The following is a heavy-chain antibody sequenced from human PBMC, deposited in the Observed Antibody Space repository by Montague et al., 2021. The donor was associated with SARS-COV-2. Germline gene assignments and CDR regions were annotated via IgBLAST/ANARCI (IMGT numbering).Heavy chain of an antibody. V-gene: IGHV4-59*01. CDR2: IFYTGSK. J-gene: IGHJ4*02. CDR3: ARAQNICFIANCVNYFDL. D-gene: IGHD2-15*01. CDR1: GDSITTYY. Sequence: ETLSLTCSVSGDSITTYYWSWIRQSPGKGLQWIGYIFYTGSKKFNPSLKTRVSMSLDASKNHFSLRLSAVTAADTARYYCARAQNICFIANCVNYFDLWGLGALVTVSS.